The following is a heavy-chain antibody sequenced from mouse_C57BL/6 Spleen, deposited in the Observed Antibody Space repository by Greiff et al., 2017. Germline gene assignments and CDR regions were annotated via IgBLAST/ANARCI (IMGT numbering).Heavy chain of an antibody. CDR1: GYTFTSYW. Sequence: QVQLQQPGAELVRPGSSVKLSCKASGYTFTSYWMDWVKQRPGQGLEWIGNIYPSDSETHYNQKFKDKATLTVDKSSSTAYMQLSSLTSEDSAVYYCARSQLRLGADWGQGTLVTVSA. V-gene: IGHV1-61*01. J-gene: IGHJ3*01. CDR2: IYPSDSET. CDR3: ARSQLRLGAD. D-gene: IGHD3-2*02.